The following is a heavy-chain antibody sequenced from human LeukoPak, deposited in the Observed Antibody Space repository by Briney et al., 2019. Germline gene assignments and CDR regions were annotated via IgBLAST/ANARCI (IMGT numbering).Heavy chain of an antibody. J-gene: IGHJ4*02. V-gene: IGHV1-18*01. CDR3: ARVRADYYDSSGLWTSGYYFDY. Sequence: ASVKVSCKASGYTFSRYDINWVRQAPGQGLEWMGRISAYNGHTDYPQKFQGRVTMTTDTSTSTAYMELRSLRSDDTAVYYCARVRADYYDSSGLWTSGYYFDYWGQGTLVTVSS. CDR1: GYTFSRYD. D-gene: IGHD3-22*01. CDR2: ISAYNGHT.